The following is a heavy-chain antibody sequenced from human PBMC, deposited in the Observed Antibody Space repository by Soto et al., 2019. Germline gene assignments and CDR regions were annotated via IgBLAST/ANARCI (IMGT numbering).Heavy chain of an antibody. Sequence: EVQLVESGGGLVKPGGSLRLSCAASGFIFTSYAMSWVRQAPGKGLEWVSSINVGDAGTNYADSVKGRFTISRDNSKNTLYLQMNFLRADDTAIYYCAKNYQFDCWGQGTLVTVSS. J-gene: IGHJ4*02. CDR3: AKNYQFDC. D-gene: IGHD2-2*01. V-gene: IGHV3-23*04. CDR2: INVGDAGT. CDR1: GFIFTSYA.